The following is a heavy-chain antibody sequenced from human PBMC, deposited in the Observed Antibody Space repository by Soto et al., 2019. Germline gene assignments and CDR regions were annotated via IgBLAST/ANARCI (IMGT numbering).Heavy chain of an antibody. D-gene: IGHD3-10*01. V-gene: IGHV1-69*13. J-gene: IGHJ5*02. CDR2: IIPIFGTA. CDR1: GGTFSSYA. Sequence: GASVKVSCKASGGTFSSYAISWVRQAPGQGLEWMGGIIPIFGTANYAQKFQGRVTITADESTSTAYMELSSLRSEDTAVYYCAACHLGFGEFINWFDPWGQGTLVTVSS. CDR3: AACHLGFGEFINWFDP.